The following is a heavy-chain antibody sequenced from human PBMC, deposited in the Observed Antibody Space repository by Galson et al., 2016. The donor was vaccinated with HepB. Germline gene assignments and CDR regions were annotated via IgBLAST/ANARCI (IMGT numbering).Heavy chain of an antibody. Sequence: QSGAEVKKPGESLKISCQGSGYTFYNHWIGWVRQLPGKGLEWLGTIHPADSDTRYSLSFQGHVTISADTSISSAFLQWDTLQASDTATYYCVRPPDGGDSSEYAAYWGQGTVVIVSS. CDR3: VRPPDGGDSSEYAAY. J-gene: IGHJ4*02. CDR1: GYTFYNHW. V-gene: IGHV5-51*01. D-gene: IGHD3-22*01. CDR2: IHPADSDT.